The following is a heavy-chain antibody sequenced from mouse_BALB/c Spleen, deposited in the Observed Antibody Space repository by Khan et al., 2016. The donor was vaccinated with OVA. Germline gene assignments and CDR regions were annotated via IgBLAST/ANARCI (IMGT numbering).Heavy chain of an antibody. CDR1: GFSLSRYN. J-gene: IGHJ4*01. CDR3: ARAYYRYDGYYAMDY. CDR2: IWGGGGT. Sequence: QMQLEESGPGLVVPSQSLSITCTVSGFSLSRYNIHWVRQPPGKGLEWLGMIWGGGGTDYNSTLKSRLSIRKDNSKSQVFLKMNSLQTDDTAMYYCARAYYRYDGYYAMDYWGQGTPVTVSS. D-gene: IGHD2-14*01. V-gene: IGHV2-6-4*01.